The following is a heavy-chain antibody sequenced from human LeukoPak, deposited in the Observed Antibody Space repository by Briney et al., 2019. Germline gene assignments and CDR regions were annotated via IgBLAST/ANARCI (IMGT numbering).Heavy chain of an antibody. CDR2: IRYDGSNK. Sequence: GGSLRLSCAASGFTFISYGMHWVRQAPGKGLEWVAFIRYDGSNKYYADSVKGRFTISRDNSKNTLYLQMKSLRAEDTAVYYCARDIYYDSSGPHYYYYYYMDVWGKGTTVTVSS. J-gene: IGHJ6*03. CDR3: ARDIYYDSSGPHYYYYYYMDV. D-gene: IGHD3-22*01. CDR1: GFTFISYG. V-gene: IGHV3-30*02.